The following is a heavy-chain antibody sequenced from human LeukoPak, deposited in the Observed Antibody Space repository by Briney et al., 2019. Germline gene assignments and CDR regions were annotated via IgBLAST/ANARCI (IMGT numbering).Heavy chain of an antibody. J-gene: IGHJ4*02. D-gene: IGHD6-19*01. V-gene: IGHV3-23*01. CDR1: GFTFSSYS. CDR3: AKGPLIEVAGTTWDY. Sequence: GGSLRLSCAASGFTFSSYSMSWVRQAPGKGLEWVSAISGGGGSTYYADSVKGRFAISRDISKNTLYLQMNSLRAEDTALYYCAKGPLIEVAGTTWDYWGQGTLVTVSS. CDR2: ISGGGGST.